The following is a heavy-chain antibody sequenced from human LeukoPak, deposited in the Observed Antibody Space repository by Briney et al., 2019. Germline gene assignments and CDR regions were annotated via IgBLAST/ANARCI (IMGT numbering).Heavy chain of an antibody. D-gene: IGHD6-6*01. CDR3: AARYSSSLPVY. J-gene: IGHJ4*02. CDR1: GFTFSSYA. Sequence: PGGSLRLSCAASGFTFSSYAMHWVRQAPGKGLEWVAVISYDGSTIYYADSVKGRFTISRDNSKNTLYLQMNSLRAEDTAVYYCAARYSSSLPVYWGQGTLVTVSS. V-gene: IGHV3-30*01. CDR2: ISYDGSTI.